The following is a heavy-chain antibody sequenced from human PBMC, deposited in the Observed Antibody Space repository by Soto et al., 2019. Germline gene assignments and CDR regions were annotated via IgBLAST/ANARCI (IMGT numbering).Heavy chain of an antibody. CDR1: GGSISSSNW. CDR2: IYHSGST. Sequence: SETLSLTCAVSGGSISSSNWWSWVRQPPGKGLEWIGEIYHSGSTNYNPSLKSRVTISVDKSKNQFSLKLSSVTAADTAVYYCARRVAEYYYYYGMDVWGQGTTVTVSS. J-gene: IGHJ6*02. CDR3: ARRVAEYYYYYGMDV. V-gene: IGHV4-4*02. D-gene: IGHD2-15*01.